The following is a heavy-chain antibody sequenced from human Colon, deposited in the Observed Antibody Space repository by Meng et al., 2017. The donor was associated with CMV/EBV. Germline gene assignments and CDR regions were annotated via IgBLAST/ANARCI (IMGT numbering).Heavy chain of an antibody. D-gene: IGHD6-13*01. CDR1: GFPFTSFT. Sequence: GESLKISCATSGFPFTSFTITWVRQAPGQGLQWVSSIKGDTETAFYADSVKGRFTISRDNTKNSVYLHLTALRGDDTALYYCTRGRIASAGNWLDAWGQGTLVTVSS. J-gene: IGHJ5*02. CDR2: IKGDTETA. CDR3: TRGRIASAGNWLDA. V-gene: IGHV3-21*01.